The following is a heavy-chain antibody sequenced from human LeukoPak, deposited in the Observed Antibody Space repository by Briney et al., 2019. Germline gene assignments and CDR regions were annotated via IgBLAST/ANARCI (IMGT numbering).Heavy chain of an antibody. D-gene: IGHD2-15*01. CDR2: INPNSGGT. Sequence: GASVKVSCKASGYTFTGYYMHWVRQAPGQGLEWMGWINPNSGGTNYAQKFQGRVTMTRDTSISTAYMELSRLRSDDTAVYYCARLRYCSGGSCYWFDPWGQGTLVTVPS. CDR3: ARLRYCSGGSCYWFDP. CDR1: GYTFTGYY. J-gene: IGHJ5*02. V-gene: IGHV1-2*02.